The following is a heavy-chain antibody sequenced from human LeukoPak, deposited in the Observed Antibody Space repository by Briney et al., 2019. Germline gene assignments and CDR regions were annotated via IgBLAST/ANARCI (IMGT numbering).Heavy chain of an antibody. D-gene: IGHD4-23*01. CDR3: ARDRDYGGNSDY. CDR1: GFTVSSNY. V-gene: IGHV3-53*01. CDR2: IYSGGST. J-gene: IGHJ4*02. Sequence: HTGGSLRLSCAASGFTVSSNYMSWVRQAPGKGLEWVSVIYSGGSTYYADSVKGRFTISRDNSKNTLYLQMNSLRAEDTAVYYCARDRDYGGNSDYWGQGTLVTVSS.